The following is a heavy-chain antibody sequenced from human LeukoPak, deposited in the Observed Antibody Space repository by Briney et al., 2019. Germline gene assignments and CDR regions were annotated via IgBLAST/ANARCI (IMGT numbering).Heavy chain of an antibody. CDR2: IYHSGNT. CDR1: SYSISTDYY. V-gene: IGHV4-38-2*02. Sequence: SETLSLTCTVSSYSISTDYYWGWIRQPPGKGLEWIGSIYHSGNTNYSPSLKSRVTISVDTSKNQFSLKLTSVTAADTAVYYCARLYGSGSFRGFSWGQGTLVTVSS. J-gene: IGHJ4*02. CDR3: ARLYGSGSFRGFS. D-gene: IGHD3-10*01.